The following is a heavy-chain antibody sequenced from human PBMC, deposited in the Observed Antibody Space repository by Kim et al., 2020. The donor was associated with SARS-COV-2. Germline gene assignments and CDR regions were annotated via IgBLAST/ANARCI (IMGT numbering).Heavy chain of an antibody. V-gene: IGHV3-33*01. J-gene: IGHJ4*02. CDR1: GLSFRTSG. CDR2: IWSDGSKK. CDR3: ARHKWERYFDY. D-gene: IGHD1-26*01. Sequence: GGSLRLSCATSGLSFRTSGMHWVRQVPGRGLEWVAMIWSDGSKKYYGDSVEGRFTISRDDSKNTVYLQMNSLRAEDTAVYYCARHKWERYFDYWGQGTLVTVSS.